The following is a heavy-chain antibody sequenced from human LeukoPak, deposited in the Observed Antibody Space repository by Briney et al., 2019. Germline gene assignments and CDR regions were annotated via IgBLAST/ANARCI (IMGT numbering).Heavy chain of an antibody. J-gene: IGHJ6*03. CDR2: INASGGST. CDR1: GYTFTGYY. V-gene: IGHV1-46*01. Sequence: EASVTVSYKTSGYTFTGYYMHWVRHAPGQGLEWMGVINASGGSTSYPQKFQDRVTMTRDMSTSTVYMELSSLRSEDTAVYYCARTRRITMVRGAPGYYYYYMDVWGKGTTVTVSS. CDR3: ARTRRITMVRGAPGYYYYYMDV. D-gene: IGHD3-10*01.